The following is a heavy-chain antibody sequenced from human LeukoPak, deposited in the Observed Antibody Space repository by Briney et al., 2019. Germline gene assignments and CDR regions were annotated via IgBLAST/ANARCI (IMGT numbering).Heavy chain of an antibody. CDR3: ASGTIFGVVIPFDI. V-gene: IGHV4-39*01. CDR1: GGSISSSSYY. J-gene: IGHJ3*02. CDR2: IYYSGST. D-gene: IGHD3-3*01. Sequence: PSETLSLTCTVSGGSISSSSYYWGWLRQPPGKGLEWIGSIYYSGSTYYNPSLKSRVTISVDTSKNQFSLKLSSVTAADTAVYYCASGTIFGVVIPFDIWGQGTMVTVSS.